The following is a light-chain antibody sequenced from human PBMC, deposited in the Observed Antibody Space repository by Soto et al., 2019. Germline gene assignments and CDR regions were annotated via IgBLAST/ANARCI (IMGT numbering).Light chain of an antibody. Sequence: DTQMTQSRSTLSASVADRVTITCRGSQTSGSWLAWYRQRPGRPPNLLIYKASTLASGVPSRFSGSGSGTEFTLTINSLQPDDFATYSSQQYHIYSGTFGQGTKVDIK. J-gene: IGKJ1*01. V-gene: IGKV1-5*03. CDR2: KAS. CDR3: QQYHIYSGT. CDR1: QTSGSW.